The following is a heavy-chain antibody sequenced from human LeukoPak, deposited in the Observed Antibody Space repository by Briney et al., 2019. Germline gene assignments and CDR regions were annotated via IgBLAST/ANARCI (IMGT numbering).Heavy chain of an antibody. CDR2: TYYRSKWYN. J-gene: IGHJ6*04. CDR1: GDSVSSNSAA. Sequence: SQTLALTCAISGDSVSSNSAAWNWIRQSPSRRLEWLGGTYYRSKWYNDYAVSVKSRITINPDTSKNQFSLQLNSVTPEDTAVYYCARELLWFGELWGDYYYYGMDVWGKGTTVTVSS. V-gene: IGHV6-1*01. D-gene: IGHD3-10*01. CDR3: ARELLWFGELWGDYYYYGMDV.